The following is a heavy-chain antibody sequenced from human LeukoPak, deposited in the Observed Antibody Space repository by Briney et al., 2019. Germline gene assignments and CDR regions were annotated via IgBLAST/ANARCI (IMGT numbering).Heavy chain of an antibody. V-gene: IGHV3-20*01. CDR2: INWNGGST. CDR3: ARDAYYDILTGYHEGAFDI. Sequence: PGGSLRLSCAASGFTFDDYGMSWVRQAPGKGLEWGSGINWNGGSTVYADSVKGRFTISRDNAKNSLYLQMNSLRAEDTALYHCARDAYYDILTGYHEGAFDIWGQGTMVTVSS. J-gene: IGHJ3*02. CDR1: GFTFDDYG. D-gene: IGHD3-9*01.